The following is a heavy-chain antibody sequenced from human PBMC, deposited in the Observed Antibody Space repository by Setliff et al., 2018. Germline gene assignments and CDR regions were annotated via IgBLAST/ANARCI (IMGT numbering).Heavy chain of an antibody. CDR3: AKSSGSSSSTNLEY. J-gene: IGHJ4*02. CDR2: ISGSGGST. V-gene: IGHV3-23*01. Sequence: PGGSLRLSCAASGFTFSSYAISWVRQAPGKGLEWVSAISGSGGSTYYADSVKGRFTISRDNSNSTLYLQMNSLRVEDTALYYCAKSSGSSSSTNLEYLGPGTLVTVSS. D-gene: IGHD6-6*01. CDR1: GFTFSSYA.